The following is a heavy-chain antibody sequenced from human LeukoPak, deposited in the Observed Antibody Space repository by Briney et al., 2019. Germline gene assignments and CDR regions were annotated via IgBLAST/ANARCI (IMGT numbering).Heavy chain of an antibody. D-gene: IGHD3-22*01. CDR3: VRHVRYYYDSSGYHPANWFDP. CDR1: GGSISSYY. Sequence: SETLSLTCTVSGGSISSYYWSWIRQPPGKGLEWIGYIYYSGSTNYNPSLKSRVTISVDTSKNQFSLKLSSVTAADTAVYYCVRHVRYYYDSSGYHPANWFDPWGQGTLVTVSS. V-gene: IGHV4-59*08. CDR2: IYYSGST. J-gene: IGHJ5*02.